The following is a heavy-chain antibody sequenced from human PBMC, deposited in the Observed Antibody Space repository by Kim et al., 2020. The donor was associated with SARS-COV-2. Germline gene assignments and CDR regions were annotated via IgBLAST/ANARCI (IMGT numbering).Heavy chain of an antibody. CDR2: IYYTGST. V-gene: IGHV4-39*01. Sequence: SETLSLTCTVSGDSIINNNYYWGWIRQPPGKGLEWIGSIYYTGSTYYNPSLKSRVTISVDTSKNQFSLKLTSVPAADTAVYYCARHGVTMVRGLIWGPPYNYFDPWGQGTLVTVSS. D-gene: IGHD3-10*01. CDR1: GDSIINNNYY. CDR3: ARHGVTMVRGLIWGPPYNYFDP. J-gene: IGHJ5*02.